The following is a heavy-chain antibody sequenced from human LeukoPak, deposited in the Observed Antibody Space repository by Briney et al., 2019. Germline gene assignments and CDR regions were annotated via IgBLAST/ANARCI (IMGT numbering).Heavy chain of an antibody. CDR2: IYPDDSDT. Sequence: GESLKISCKVSGYSFTSYWIGWVRQVPGKGLEWVGIIYPDDSDTRYSPSVQDQVTISVDKSISTTYLQWSSLKASDTAMYYCARHYPGGDYFIDYWGQGTLVTVSS. J-gene: IGHJ4*02. D-gene: IGHD4-17*01. CDR1: GYSFTSYW. V-gene: IGHV5-51*01. CDR3: ARHYPGGDYFIDY.